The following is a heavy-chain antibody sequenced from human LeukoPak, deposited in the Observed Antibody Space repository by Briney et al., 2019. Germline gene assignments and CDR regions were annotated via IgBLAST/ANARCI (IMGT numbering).Heavy chain of an antibody. Sequence: SETLSLTCTVSGGSISSSSYYWGWIRQPPGKGLEWIGSIYYSGSTYYNPSLKSRVTISVDTSKNQFSLKLSSVTAADTAVYYCAREVIGTGYFDYWGQGTLVTVSS. V-gene: IGHV4-39*02. CDR3: AREVIGTGYFDY. J-gene: IGHJ4*02. CDR2: IYYSGST. CDR1: GGSISSSSYY. D-gene: IGHD3-16*02.